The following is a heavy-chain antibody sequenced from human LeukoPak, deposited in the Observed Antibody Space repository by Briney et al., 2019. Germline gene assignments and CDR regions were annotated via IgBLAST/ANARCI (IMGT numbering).Heavy chain of an antibody. CDR1: GFTFSSYA. J-gene: IGHJ3*02. CDR2: ISGSGGST. V-gene: IGHV3-23*01. D-gene: IGHD2/OR15-2a*01. Sequence: GGSLRLSCAASGFTFSSYAMSWVRQAPGNGLEWVSGISGSGGSTYYADSVKGRFTISRDNSKNTLYLQMNSLRAEDTALYYCVVVIVDAFDIWGQGTMVTVSS. CDR3: VVVIVDAFDI.